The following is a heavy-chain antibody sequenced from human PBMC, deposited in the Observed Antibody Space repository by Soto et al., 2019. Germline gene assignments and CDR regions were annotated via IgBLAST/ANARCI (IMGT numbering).Heavy chain of an antibody. D-gene: IGHD6-19*01. J-gene: IGHJ4*02. CDR1: GFTFSSYA. CDR2: ISASGGST. CDR3: AKGPGPGQWLATGSYYFDY. V-gene: IGHV3-23*01. Sequence: GGSLRLSCAASGFTFSSYAMSWVRQAPGKGLEWVSGISASGGSTYYADSVKGRFTISRDNSKNTLYLQMNSLRADDTAIYYCAKGPGPGQWLATGSYYFDYWGQGTLVTVSS.